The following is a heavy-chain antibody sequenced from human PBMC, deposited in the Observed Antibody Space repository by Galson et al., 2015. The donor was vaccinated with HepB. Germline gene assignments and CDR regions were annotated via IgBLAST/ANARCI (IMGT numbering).Heavy chain of an antibody. D-gene: IGHD2-15*01. CDR2: ITDSGSST. CDR1: GFTFSSYA. Sequence: SLRLSCATSGFTFSSYAMSWVRQAPGKGLEWVSAITDSGSSTYYADSVKGRFTVSRDNSKNTLYLQMNSLRAEDTATYYCAKAWYVSDRSDSWGQGTLVTVSS. V-gene: IGHV3-23*01. J-gene: IGHJ4*02. CDR3: AKAWYVSDRSDS.